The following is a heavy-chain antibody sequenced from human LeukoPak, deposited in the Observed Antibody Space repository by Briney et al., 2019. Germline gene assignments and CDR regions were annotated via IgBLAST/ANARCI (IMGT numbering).Heavy chain of an antibody. J-gene: IGHJ6*03. CDR2: INPSGGST. CDR3: ARGRHYHLLTGFSSNHYMDV. Sequence: GASVKVSCKASGYTFTSYYMHWVRQAPGQGLEWMGIINPSGGSTSYAQKFQGRVTMTRDMSTSTVYMELSSLRSEDTAVYFCARGRHYHLLTGFSSNHYMDVWGKGTTVTISS. V-gene: IGHV1-46*01. D-gene: IGHD3-9*01. CDR1: GYTFTSYY.